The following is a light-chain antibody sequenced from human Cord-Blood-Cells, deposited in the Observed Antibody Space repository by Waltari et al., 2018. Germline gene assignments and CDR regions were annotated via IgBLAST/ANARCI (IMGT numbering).Light chain of an antibody. CDR1: QSVLYSSNNKNY. Sequence: DIVMTQSPDSLAVSLGERATINCQSSQSVLYSSNNKNYSAWYQQKPGQPPKLLIYWASTRESGVPDRFSGSGSGTDFTLTIRSLQAEDVAVYYCQQYCSTPPGITFGQGTRLEIK. CDR2: WAS. CDR3: QQYCSTPPGIT. V-gene: IGKV4-1*01. J-gene: IGKJ5*01.